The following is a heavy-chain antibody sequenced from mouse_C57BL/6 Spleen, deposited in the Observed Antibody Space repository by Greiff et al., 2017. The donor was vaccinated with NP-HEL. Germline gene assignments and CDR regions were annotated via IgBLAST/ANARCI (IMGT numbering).Heavy chain of an antibody. CDR3: ATEGY. CDR1: GFTFSDYY. J-gene: IGHJ2*01. CDR2: ISNGGGST. Sequence: DVKLVESGGGLVQPGGSLKLSCAASGFTFSDYYMYWVRQTPEKRLEWVAYISNGGGSTYYPDTVKGRFTISRDNAKNTLYLQMSRLKSEDTAMYYCATEGYWGQGTTLTVSS. V-gene: IGHV5-12*01.